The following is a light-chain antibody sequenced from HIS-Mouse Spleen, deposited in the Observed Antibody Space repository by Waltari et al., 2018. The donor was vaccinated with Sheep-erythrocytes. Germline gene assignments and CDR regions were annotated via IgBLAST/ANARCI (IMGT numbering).Light chain of an antibody. CDR1: SSNIGSNT. CDR3: AAWDDSLNGPV. J-gene: IGLJ3*02. V-gene: IGLV1-44*01. CDR2: SNN. Sequence: VLTQPPSASGTPGQRVTISCSGSSSNIGSNTVNWYQQLPGTAPKLVIYSNNQRPSGVPDRFSGSKSGTSASLAISGLQSEDEADYYCAAWDDSLNGPVFGGGTKLTVL.